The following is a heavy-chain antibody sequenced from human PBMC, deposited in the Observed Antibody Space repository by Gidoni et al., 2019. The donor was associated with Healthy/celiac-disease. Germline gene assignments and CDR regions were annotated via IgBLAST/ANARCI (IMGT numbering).Heavy chain of an antibody. CDR3: ARAPRTYYYDSSGYYLTDEFDY. J-gene: IGHJ4*02. D-gene: IGHD3-22*01. CDR1: GGSFSGYY. Sequence: QVQLQQWGAGLLKPSETLSLTCAVHGGSFSGYYWRWTRQPPGKGLEWIGEIKPSGSTTYNPSLKSRVTISVDTSKNQFSLKLSSVTAADTAVYYCARAPRTYYYDSSGYYLTDEFDYWGQGTLVTVSA. CDR2: IKPSGST. V-gene: IGHV4-34*01.